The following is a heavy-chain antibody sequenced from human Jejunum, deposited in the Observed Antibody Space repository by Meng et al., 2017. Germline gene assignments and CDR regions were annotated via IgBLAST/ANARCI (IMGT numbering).Heavy chain of an antibody. Sequence: GGSLRLSCITSGFTFGDYAMSWFRQAPGKGLEWIGFIRRKAYGGTTEYAASVKDRFTISRDDSKRIVYLQMNSLKTEDTAVYYCTRLACSGGGCPDYWGQGTLVTVSS. D-gene: IGHD2-15*01. CDR3: TRLACSGGGCPDY. J-gene: IGHJ4*02. CDR2: IRRKAYGGTT. CDR1: GFTFGDYA. V-gene: IGHV3-49*03.